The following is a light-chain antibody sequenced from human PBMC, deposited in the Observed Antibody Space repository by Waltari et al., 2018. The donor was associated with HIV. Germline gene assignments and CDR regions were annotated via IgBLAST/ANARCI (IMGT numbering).Light chain of an antibody. Sequence: QSALPQPASVSGSPGQSITLSCTGTDSDIGGHNSVAWYQQHPGKAPKLIIYDVSNRPSGVSNRFSGSKSGNTASLTISGLQAEDEADYYCKSSTSRSTPCVLGSGTKVTVL. J-gene: IGLJ1*01. CDR1: DSDIGGHNS. CDR2: DVS. V-gene: IGLV2-14*03. CDR3: KSSTSRSTPCV.